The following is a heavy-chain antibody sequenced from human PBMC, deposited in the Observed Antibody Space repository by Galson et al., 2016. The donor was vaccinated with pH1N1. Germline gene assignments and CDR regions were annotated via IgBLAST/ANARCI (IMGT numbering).Heavy chain of an antibody. V-gene: IGHV3-7*01. D-gene: IGHD3-10*01. CDR1: EFTFSTYW. CDR2: IKPDGSEI. J-gene: IGHJ4*02. Sequence: SLRLSCAASEFTFSTYWMNWVRQAPGEGLEWVANIKPDGSEIYYVDSVRGRFTISRDSAKKSVFLQMNGLRADDTAVYYCAAGRDGAGFDSWGQGTLVTVSS. CDR3: AAGRDGAGFDS.